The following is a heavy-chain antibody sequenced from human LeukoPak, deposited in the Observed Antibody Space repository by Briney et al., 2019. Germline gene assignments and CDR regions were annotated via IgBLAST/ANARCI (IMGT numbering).Heavy chain of an antibody. CDR2: ISGSGGST. J-gene: IGHJ4*02. V-gene: IGHV3-23*01. D-gene: IGHD3-22*01. CDR1: GFTFSSYA. CDR3: AKRKRYDSSGYQVYYFDY. Sequence: GGSLRLSCAASGFTFSSYAMSWVRQAPGRGLEWVSAISGSGGSTYYADSVKGRFTISRDNSKNTLYLQMNSLRAEDTAVYYCAKRKRYDSSGYQVYYFDYWGQGTLVTVSS.